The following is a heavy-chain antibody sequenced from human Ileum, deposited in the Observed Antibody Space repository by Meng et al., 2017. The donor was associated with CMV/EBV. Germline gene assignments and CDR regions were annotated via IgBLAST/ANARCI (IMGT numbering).Heavy chain of an antibody. J-gene: IGHJ4*02. CDR3: ARARRYYFDY. V-gene: IGHV3-74*01. Sequence: GGSLRLSCAASGFTFSSYWMHWVRQPPGKGLVWVSRISSDGRSTSYADSVKGRLTISRDNAKNTLYLQMNNLRAEDTAVYYCARARRYYFDYWGQGTLVTVSS. CDR2: ISSDGRST. CDR1: GFTFSSYW.